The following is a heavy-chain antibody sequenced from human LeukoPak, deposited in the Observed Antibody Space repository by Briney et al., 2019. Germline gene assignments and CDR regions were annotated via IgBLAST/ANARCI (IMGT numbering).Heavy chain of an antibody. V-gene: IGHV1-2*02. CDR1: GYTFTGYY. CDR3: ARGGVLRYFDWLSQAQYYFDY. Sequence: SVKVSCKASGYTFTGYYIHWVRQAPGQGLEWVGWINPNSGGTNYAQKFQGRVTMTRNTSISTAYMELSSLRSEDTAVYYCARGGVLRYFDWLSQAQYYFDYWGQGTLVTVSS. CDR2: INPNSGGT. J-gene: IGHJ4*02. D-gene: IGHD3-9*01.